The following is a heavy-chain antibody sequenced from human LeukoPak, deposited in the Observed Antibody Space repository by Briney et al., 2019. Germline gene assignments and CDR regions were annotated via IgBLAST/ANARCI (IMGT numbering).Heavy chain of an antibody. J-gene: IGHJ4*02. CDR1: GFTFSDYY. V-gene: IGHV3-11*01. Sequence: GGSLRLSCAASGFTFSDYYMSWIRQAPGKGLEWVSYISSSSSTIYYADSVKGRFTISRDKSKNTLYLQVNSLRAADTAVYYCAKVQEMGTILPPFHYWGQGTLVTVSS. CDR2: ISSSSSTI. D-gene: IGHD5-24*01. CDR3: AKVQEMGTILPPFHY.